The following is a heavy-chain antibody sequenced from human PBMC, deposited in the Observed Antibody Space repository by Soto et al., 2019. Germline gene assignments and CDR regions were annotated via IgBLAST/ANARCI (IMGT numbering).Heavy chain of an antibody. D-gene: IGHD3-10*01. Sequence: EVQLVESGGGLVQPGGSLRLSCAISGITFSDHDIDWVRQAAGKGLERLGRSRTRADNYATDYAASVKGRFTFPRDDSKSSLSLQMRSLNAGDTAMYFCVLWVRGIINYWGQGTLVTVSS. CDR3: VLWVRGIINY. J-gene: IGHJ4*02. CDR1: GITFSDHD. CDR2: SRTRADNYAT. V-gene: IGHV3-72*01.